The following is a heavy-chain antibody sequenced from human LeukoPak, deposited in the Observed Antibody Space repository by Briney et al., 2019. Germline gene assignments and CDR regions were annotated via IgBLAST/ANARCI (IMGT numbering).Heavy chain of an antibody. Sequence: VGSPRLSCAASVFTFSDYYMSWIRQALGKGVEWVSYIISSGVAIYYADSVKGRYTISRDNAKTSQYLQLDSLRAEDTVVYYCARDGVLRNFDWLLFYYIDVRGKGTTVTVSS. D-gene: IGHD3-9*01. J-gene: IGHJ6*03. V-gene: IGHV3-11*04. CDR3: ARDGVLRNFDWLLFYYIDV. CDR2: IISSGVAI. CDR1: VFTFSDYY.